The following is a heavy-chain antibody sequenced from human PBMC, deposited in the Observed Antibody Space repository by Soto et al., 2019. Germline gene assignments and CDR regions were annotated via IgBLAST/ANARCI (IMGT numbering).Heavy chain of an antibody. J-gene: IGHJ6*02. CDR1: GFTFSSYS. Sequence: GGSLRLSCAPSGFTFSSYSMNWVRQAPGKGLEWVSSISSSSSYIYYADSVKGRFTISRDNAKNSLYLQMNSLRAEDTAVYYCARDARFNVQPSLVGYYYGMDVWGQGTTVTVSS. D-gene: IGHD5-18*01. CDR3: ARDARFNVQPSLVGYYYGMDV. CDR2: ISSSSSYI. V-gene: IGHV3-21*01.